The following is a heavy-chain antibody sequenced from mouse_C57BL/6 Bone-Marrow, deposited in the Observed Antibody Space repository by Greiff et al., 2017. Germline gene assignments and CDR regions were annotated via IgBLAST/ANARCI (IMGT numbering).Heavy chain of an antibody. CDR3: ARSGVYVSYPYYYAKDV. V-gene: IGHV1-55*01. D-gene: IGHD2-3*01. CDR1: GYTFTSYW. Sequence: QVQLQQPGAELVKPGASVKMSCKASGYTFTSYWITWVKQRPGQGLEWIGNIYPGSGSTNYNEKFKSKATLTVDKSSSTAYMQLSRLSSEDSAVYYCARSGVYVSYPYYYAKDVWGQGTSVTVAS. CDR2: IYPGSGST. J-gene: IGHJ4*01.